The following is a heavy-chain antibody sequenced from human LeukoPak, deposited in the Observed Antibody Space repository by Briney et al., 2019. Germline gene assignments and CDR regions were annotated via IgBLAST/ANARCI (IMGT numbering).Heavy chain of an antibody. J-gene: IGHJ2*01. Sequence: GGSLRFSCAASGFTFSDYYMSWIRQAPGKGLEWVSYISSSGSTIYYADSVKGRFTISRDNAKNSLYLQMNSLRAEDTAVYYCARDPAAGSSYWYFDLWGRGTLVTVSS. CDR3: ARDPAAGSSYWYFDL. D-gene: IGHD6-13*01. CDR2: ISSSGSTI. CDR1: GFTFSDYY. V-gene: IGHV3-11*01.